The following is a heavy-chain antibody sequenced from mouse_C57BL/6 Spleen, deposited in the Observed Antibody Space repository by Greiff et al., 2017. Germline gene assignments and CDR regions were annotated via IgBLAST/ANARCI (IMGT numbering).Heavy chain of an antibody. CDR1: GYTFTDYY. CDR2: INPNNGGT. J-gene: IGHJ3*01. D-gene: IGHD2-4*01. Sequence: VQLQQSGPELVKPGASVKISCKASGYTFTDYYMNWVKQSHGKSLEWIGDINPNNGGTSYNQKFKGKATLTVDKSSSTAYMELRSLTSEDSAVYYCARSGYDYDEGFAYWGQGTLGTVAA. V-gene: IGHV1-26*01. CDR3: ARSGYDYDEGFAY.